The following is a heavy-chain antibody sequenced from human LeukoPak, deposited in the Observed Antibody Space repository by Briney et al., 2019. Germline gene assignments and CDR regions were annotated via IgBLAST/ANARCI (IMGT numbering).Heavy chain of an antibody. Sequence: LGESLQISCQGSGSTFTSYWIGWVRQLPGKGLEWMGIIYPGDSDTRYSPSFQGQVTISADKSISTSYLQWSSLKASDTAMYYCATTKYYFDYWGQGTLVTVSS. CDR2: IYPGDSDT. V-gene: IGHV5-51*01. J-gene: IGHJ4*02. CDR3: ATTKYYFDY. CDR1: GSTFTSYW.